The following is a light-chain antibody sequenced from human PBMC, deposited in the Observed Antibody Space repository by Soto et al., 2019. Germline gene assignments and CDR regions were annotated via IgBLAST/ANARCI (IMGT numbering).Light chain of an antibody. J-gene: IGKJ1*01. Sequence: DIQMTQSPSTLSGSVGDRVYINCRASQTISSWLAWYQQKPGKAPKILIYKASTLKSGVPSRFRGSGSGTEFTLTISSLQPDDFATYCCQQYNSYSRTFGQGTKV. CDR3: QQYNSYSRT. V-gene: IGKV1-5*03. CDR2: KAS. CDR1: QTISSW.